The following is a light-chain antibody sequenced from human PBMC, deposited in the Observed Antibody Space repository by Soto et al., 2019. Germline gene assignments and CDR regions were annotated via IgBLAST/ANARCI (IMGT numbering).Light chain of an antibody. J-gene: IGLJ1*01. Sequence: QSVLTQPASVSGSPGQSIAISCTGTSSDVGRYNYVSWYQQHPGKAPKPIIYDVTNRPSGVSNRFSGSKSGNTASLTISGLQAEDEADYYCSSYTSRRTRVFGTGTKLTVL. CDR3: SSYTSRRTRV. V-gene: IGLV2-14*03. CDR2: DVT. CDR1: SSDVGRYNY.